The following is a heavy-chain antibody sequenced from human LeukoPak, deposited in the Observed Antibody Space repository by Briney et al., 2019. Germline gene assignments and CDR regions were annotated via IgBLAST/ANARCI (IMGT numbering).Heavy chain of an antibody. Sequence: ASVKVSCKASEGTFSSYAISWVRQAPGQGLEWMGGIIPIFGTANYAQKFQGRVTITTDESTSTAYMELSSLRSEDTAVYYCARSGSHLWFGELSLSYWGQGTLVTVSS. V-gene: IGHV1-69*05. CDR3: ARSGSHLWFGELSLSY. D-gene: IGHD3-10*01. CDR2: IIPIFGTA. CDR1: EGTFSSYA. J-gene: IGHJ4*02.